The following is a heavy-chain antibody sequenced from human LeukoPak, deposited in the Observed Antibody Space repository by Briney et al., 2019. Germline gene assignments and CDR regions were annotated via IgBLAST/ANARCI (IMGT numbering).Heavy chain of an antibody. CDR2: ISSSGSGGNT. Sequence: PGGSLRLSCAASGVTLSSYAMSWARQAPGKGLEWVSGISSSGSGGNTYYADSVKGRFTISRDNSKSTLYLQMNSLRAEDTAVYYCAKGLGYRSYYFDYWGQGTLVTVSS. V-gene: IGHV3-23*01. D-gene: IGHD5-12*01. J-gene: IGHJ4*02. CDR1: GVTLSSYA. CDR3: AKGLGYRSYYFDY.